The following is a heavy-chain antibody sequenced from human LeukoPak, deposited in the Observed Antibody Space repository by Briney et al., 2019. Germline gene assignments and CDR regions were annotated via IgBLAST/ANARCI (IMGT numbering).Heavy chain of an antibody. CDR2: INPNSGGT. J-gene: IGHJ6*02. Sequence: GASVKVSCKASGYTFTGYYMHWVRQAPGQGLEWMGWINPNSGGTNYAQKFQGRVTMTRDTSISTAYMELSRLRSDDTAVYYCAREDCGDYGTPYYYYGMDVWGQGTTVTVSS. V-gene: IGHV1-2*02. CDR3: AREDCGDYGTPYYYYGMDV. CDR1: GYTFTGYY. D-gene: IGHD4-17*01.